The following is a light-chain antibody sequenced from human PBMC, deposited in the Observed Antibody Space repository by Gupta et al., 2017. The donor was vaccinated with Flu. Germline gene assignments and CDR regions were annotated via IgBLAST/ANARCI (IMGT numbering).Light chain of an antibody. Sequence: GERATLSCRASQSVSSNLAWYQQKPGQAPRLLIFDASTRATGVPARFSGSGSGTEFTLTISSLQSEDFAAYYCQQYTGWPPAFGQGTKVEI. CDR1: QSVSSN. CDR2: DAS. J-gene: IGKJ1*01. V-gene: IGKV3-15*01. CDR3: QQYTGWPPA.